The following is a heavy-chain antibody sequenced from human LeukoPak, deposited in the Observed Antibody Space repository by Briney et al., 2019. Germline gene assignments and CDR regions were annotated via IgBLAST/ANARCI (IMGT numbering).Heavy chain of an antibody. CDR3: ARESYYDILTGYYMGYYYMDV. CDR2: IYYSGST. Sequence: PSETLSLTCTVSGGSISSYYWSWIRQPPGKGLEWIGYIYYSGSTNYNPSLKSRVTISVDTSKNQFSLKLSSVTAADTAVYYCARESYYDILTGYYMGYYYMDVWGKGTTVTVSS. V-gene: IGHV4-59*12. CDR1: GGSISSYY. D-gene: IGHD3-9*01. J-gene: IGHJ6*03.